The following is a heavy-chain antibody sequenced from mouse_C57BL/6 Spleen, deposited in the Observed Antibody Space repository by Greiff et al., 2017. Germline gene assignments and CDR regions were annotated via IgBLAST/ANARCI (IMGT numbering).Heavy chain of an antibody. J-gene: IGHJ4*01. CDR1: GYAFSSSW. V-gene: IGHV1-82*01. Sequence: VQLQQSGPELVKPGASVKISCKASGYAFSSSWMNWVKQRPGKGLEWIGRIYPGDGDTNYNGKFKGKATLTADKSSSTASMQLSSLTSEDSAVYFCARSRGLRNSYYDAMDYWGQGTSVTVSS. CDR3: ARSRGLRNSYYDAMDY. CDR2: IYPGDGDT. D-gene: IGHD3-1*01.